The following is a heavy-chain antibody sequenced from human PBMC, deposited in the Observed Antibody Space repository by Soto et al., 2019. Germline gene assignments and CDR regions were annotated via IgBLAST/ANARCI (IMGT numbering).Heavy chain of an antibody. V-gene: IGHV3-30-3*01. J-gene: IGHJ6*02. CDR2: ISYDGSNK. CDR1: GFTFSSYA. Sequence: QVQLVESGGGVVQPGRSLRLSCAASGFTFSSYAMHWVRQAPGKGLEWVAVISYDGSNKYYADSVKGRFTISRDNSKNTLYLQMNSLRAEDTAVYYCAREEIGATISDYYYGMDVWGQGTTVTVSS. CDR3: AREEIGATISDYYYGMDV. D-gene: IGHD5-12*01.